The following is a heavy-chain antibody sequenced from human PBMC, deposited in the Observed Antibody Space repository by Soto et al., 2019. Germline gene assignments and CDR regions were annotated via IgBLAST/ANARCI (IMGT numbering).Heavy chain of an antibody. CDR3: AKDRSTVTPSDLFDY. D-gene: IGHD4-17*01. CDR2: ISGSGGST. J-gene: IGHJ4*02. Sequence: GGSLGLSCAASGFTFSSYAVSWVRQAPGKGLEWVSAISGSGGSTYYADSVKGRFTISRDNSKNTLYLQMNSLRAEDTAVYYCAKDRSTVTPSDLFDYWGQGTLVTVSS. CDR1: GFTFSSYA. V-gene: IGHV3-23*01.